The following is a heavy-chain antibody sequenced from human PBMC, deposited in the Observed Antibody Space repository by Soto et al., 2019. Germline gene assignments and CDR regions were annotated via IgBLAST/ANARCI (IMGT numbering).Heavy chain of an antibody. CDR3: ASTPPRVGAAHSNYYYYGMDV. CDR2: IYYSGST. D-gene: IGHD1-26*01. V-gene: IGHV4-39*01. CDR1: GGSISSSSYY. J-gene: IGHJ6*02. Sequence: SETLSLTCTVSGGSISSSSYYWGWIRQPPGKGLEWIGSIYYSGSTYYNPSLKSRVTISVDTSKNQFSLKLSSVTAADTAVYYCASTPPRVGAAHSNYYYYGMDVWGQGTTVTVSS.